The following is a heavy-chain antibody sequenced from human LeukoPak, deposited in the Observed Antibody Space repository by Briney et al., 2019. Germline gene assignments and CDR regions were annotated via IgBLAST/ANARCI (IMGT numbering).Heavy chain of an antibody. Sequence: QPGGSLDLSCVASGFPFDDYWMNWVRRAPGKGLEGVAKIKQDGSEQYYVDSVKGRFTIPRDNAKNSLYLQMDSLRAEDTAVYYCVRAGGAYSFNPWGQGTLVTVSS. CDR1: GFPFDDYW. D-gene: IGHD5-18*01. V-gene: IGHV3-7*01. CDR3: VRAGGAYSFNP. J-gene: IGHJ5*02. CDR2: IKQDGSEQ.